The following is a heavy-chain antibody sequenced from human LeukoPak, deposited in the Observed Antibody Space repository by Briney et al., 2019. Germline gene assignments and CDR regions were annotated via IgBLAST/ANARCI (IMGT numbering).Heavy chain of an antibody. V-gene: IGHV3-49*04. Sequence: SLRLSCTASGFTFGDYAMSWVRQAPGKGLEWVGFIRSKAYGGTTEYAASVKGRFTISRDDSKSIAYLQMNSLKTEDTAVYYCTRGADSGYDYYYYYYMDVWGKGTTVTISS. CDR3: TRGADSGYDYYYYYYMDV. CDR2: IRSKAYGGTT. D-gene: IGHD5-12*01. J-gene: IGHJ6*03. CDR1: GFTFGDYA.